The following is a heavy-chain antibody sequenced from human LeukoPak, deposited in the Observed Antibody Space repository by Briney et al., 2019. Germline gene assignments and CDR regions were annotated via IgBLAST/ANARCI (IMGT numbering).Heavy chain of an antibody. Sequence: GGSLRLSCAASGFTFSSYSMNWVRQAPGKGLEWVSSISSSSSYIYYADSVKGRFTISRDNAKNSLYLQMNSLRAEDTAVYYCASDTAMGYDAFDIWGQGTMVTVSS. CDR2: ISSSSSYI. D-gene: IGHD5-18*01. J-gene: IGHJ3*02. CDR3: ASDTAMGYDAFDI. CDR1: GFTFSSYS. V-gene: IGHV3-21*01.